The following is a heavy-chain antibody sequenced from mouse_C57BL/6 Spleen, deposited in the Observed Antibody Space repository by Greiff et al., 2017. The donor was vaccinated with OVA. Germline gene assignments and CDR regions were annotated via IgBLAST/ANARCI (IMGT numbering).Heavy chain of an antibody. CDR2: LDPETGGT. Sequence: QVQLQPSWAELVRPGASVTLSCKASGYTFTDYEMHWVKQTPVHGLEWIGALDPETGGTAYNQQFKGYAILTADKSSSTANKELRSLTAEDSAVYYCTRGYGSSPYWYFDVWGTGTTVTVSS. V-gene: IGHV1-15*01. D-gene: IGHD1-1*01. CDR3: TRGYGSSPYWYFDV. CDR1: GYTFTDYE. J-gene: IGHJ1*03.